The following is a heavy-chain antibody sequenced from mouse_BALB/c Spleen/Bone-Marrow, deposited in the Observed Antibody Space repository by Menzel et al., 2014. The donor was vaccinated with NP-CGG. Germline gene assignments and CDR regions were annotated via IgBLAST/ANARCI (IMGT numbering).Heavy chain of an antibody. CDR1: GFDFSRYW. Sequence: EVKVVESGGGLVQPGGSLKLSCAASGFDFSRYWMSWVRQAPGKGLQWIGEINPESNTINYTPSLKDKFIISRDNAKNTLYLQMSKVRSEDTALYCCARLGYYGWFAYWGQGPLVTVSA. V-gene: IGHV4-1*02. CDR2: INPESNTI. D-gene: IGHD2-3*01. J-gene: IGHJ3*01. CDR3: ARLGYYGWFAY.